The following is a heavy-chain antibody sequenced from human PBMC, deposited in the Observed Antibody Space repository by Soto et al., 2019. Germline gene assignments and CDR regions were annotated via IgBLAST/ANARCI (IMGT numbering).Heavy chain of an antibody. CDR3: ARYYYDSSGPQS. CDR1: GGSISSGDYY. J-gene: IGHJ4*02. CDR2: IYYSGST. V-gene: IGHV4-30-4*01. D-gene: IGHD3-22*01. Sequence: PSETLSLTCTVSGGSISSGDYYWSWIRQPPGKGLEWIGYIYYSGSTYYDPSLKSRVTISVDRSKNQFSLKLSSVTAADTAVYYCARYYYDSSGPQSWGQGALVTVSS.